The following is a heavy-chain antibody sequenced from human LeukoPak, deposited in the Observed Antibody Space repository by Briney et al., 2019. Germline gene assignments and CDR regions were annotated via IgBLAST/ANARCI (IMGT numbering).Heavy chain of an antibody. Sequence: SETLSLTCAVYGGSFSGYYWSWIRQPPGKGLEWIGEINHSGSTNYNPSLKSRVTISVDTSKNQFSLKLSSVTAADTAVYYCASGYSGCDHRPSYFDYWGQGTLVTVSS. CDR1: GGSFSGYY. J-gene: IGHJ4*02. CDR3: ASGYSGCDHRPSYFDY. CDR2: INHSGST. D-gene: IGHD5-12*01. V-gene: IGHV4-34*01.